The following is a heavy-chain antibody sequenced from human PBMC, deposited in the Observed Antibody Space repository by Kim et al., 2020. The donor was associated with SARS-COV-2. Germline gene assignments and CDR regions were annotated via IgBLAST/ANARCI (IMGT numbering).Heavy chain of an antibody. CDR1: GAPISTTHW. J-gene: IGHJ4*02. D-gene: IGHD3-10*01. CDR2: ISHTGTT. CDR3: ATRGAFEFY. Sequence: SETLSLTCGVFGAPISTTHWWTWVRQPPGMGLQWIGEISHTGTTNYTASLESRLTISIDKSRNQMSLRLTSVTAADTAVYYCATRGAFEFYWGPGIQVT. V-gene: IGHV4-4*02.